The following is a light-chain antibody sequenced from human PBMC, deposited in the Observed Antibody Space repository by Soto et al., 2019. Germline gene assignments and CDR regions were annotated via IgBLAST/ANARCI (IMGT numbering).Light chain of an antibody. Sequence: EIVLTQFPGALSLSPGERVTLSCRASQTVSNTYLAWYQQKSGQAPKFLIYGASNRATGIPDRFSGSGSGKDFTLTISRLEPEDFAVYYCQQYGAFPPTFGGGTKVEIK. CDR2: GAS. V-gene: IGKV3-20*01. J-gene: IGKJ4*01. CDR1: QTVSNTY. CDR3: QQYGAFPPT.